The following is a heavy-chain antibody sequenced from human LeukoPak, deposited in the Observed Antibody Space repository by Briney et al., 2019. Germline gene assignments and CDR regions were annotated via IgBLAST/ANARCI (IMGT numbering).Heavy chain of an antibody. D-gene: IGHD3-22*01. CDR2: IYHSGST. CDR1: GYSISSGYY. J-gene: IGHJ5*02. CDR3: ARCKKNNYDSSGYHGDWFDP. V-gene: IGHV4-38-2*02. Sequence: PSETLSLTCTVSGYSISSGYYWGWIRQPPGKGLEWIGSIYHSGSTYYNPSLKSRVTISVDTSKNQFSLKLSSVTAADTAVYYCARCKKNNYDSSGYHGDWFDPWGQGTLVTVSS.